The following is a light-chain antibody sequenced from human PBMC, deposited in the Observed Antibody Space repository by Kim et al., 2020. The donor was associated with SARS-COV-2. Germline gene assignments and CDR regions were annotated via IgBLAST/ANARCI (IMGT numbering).Light chain of an antibody. Sequence: DIQMTQYPSTLSASVGDRVTITCRASEDISTWLAWYQQKPGRAPKLLLYLASTLESGVSSRFTGSGSGTGFTLTISSLQPDDFATYYCQHYSRFPYTFGQGTKLEI. CDR1: EDISTW. J-gene: IGKJ2*01. V-gene: IGKV1-5*03. CDR2: LAS. CDR3: QHYSRFPYT.